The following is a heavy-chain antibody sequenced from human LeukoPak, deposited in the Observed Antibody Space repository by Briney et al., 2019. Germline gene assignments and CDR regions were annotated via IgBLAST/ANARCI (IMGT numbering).Heavy chain of an antibody. V-gene: IGHV1-69*01. J-gene: IGHJ4*02. Sequence: GASVKVSCKASGGTFSSYAISWVRQAPGQGLEWMGGIIPIFGTANYAQKFQGRVTITADESTSTAYMELSSLRSEDTAVYYCANYIPSEREYFDYWGQGTLVTVSS. CDR1: GGTFSSYA. CDR2: IIPIFGTA. CDR3: ANYIPSEREYFDY. D-gene: IGHD4-11*01.